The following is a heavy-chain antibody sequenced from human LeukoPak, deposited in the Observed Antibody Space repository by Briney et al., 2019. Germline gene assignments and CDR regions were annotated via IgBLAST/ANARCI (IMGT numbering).Heavy chain of an antibody. J-gene: IGHJ4*02. CDR2: IYSGGDT. CDR1: GFTFTNYY. Sequence: PGGSLRLSCAASGFTFTNYYMSWVRQTPGKGLEWVSVIYSGGDTFHADSVKGRFTLSRDNSKNILYLQMNSLRAEDTAVYYCTRDPDGWGQGTLVNVSS. CDR3: TRDPDG. V-gene: IGHV3-66*01.